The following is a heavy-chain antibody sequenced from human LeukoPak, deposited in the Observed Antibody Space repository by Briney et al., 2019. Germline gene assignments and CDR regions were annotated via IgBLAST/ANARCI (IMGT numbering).Heavy chain of an antibody. J-gene: IGHJ4*02. V-gene: IGHV4-30-2*01. CDR2: IYHSGST. D-gene: IGHD3-22*01. CDR3: ARSYDSSGPLIDY. Sequence: NASETLSLTCAVSGVSISSGGYSWSWIRQPPGKGLEWIGYIYHSGSTYYNPSLKSRVTISVDRSKNQFSLKLSSVTAADTAVYYCARSYDSSGPLIDYWGQGTLVTVSS. CDR1: GVSISSGGYS.